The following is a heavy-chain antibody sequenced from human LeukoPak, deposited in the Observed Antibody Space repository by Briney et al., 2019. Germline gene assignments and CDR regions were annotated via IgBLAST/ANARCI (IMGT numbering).Heavy chain of an antibody. D-gene: IGHD4-17*01. J-gene: IGHJ4*02. Sequence: GGSLRLSCAASGFTFSTYAMSWVRQAPGKGLEWVSTISGSGANTYYADSVRGRFTISRDNSKNTLYLQMNSLRAEDTAVYYCARGGLYGDYQYYFDYWGQGTLVTVSS. CDR3: ARGGLYGDYQYYFDY. CDR1: GFTFSTYA. CDR2: ISGSGANT. V-gene: IGHV3-23*01.